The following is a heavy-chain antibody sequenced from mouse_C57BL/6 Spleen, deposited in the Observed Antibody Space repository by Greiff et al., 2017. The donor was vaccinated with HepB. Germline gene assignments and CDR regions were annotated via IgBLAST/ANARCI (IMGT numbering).Heavy chain of an antibody. Sequence: QVQLQQSGAELVRPGASVTLSCKASGYTFTDYEMHWVKQTPVHGLEWIGAIDPETGGTAYNQKFKGKAILTADKSSSTAYMELRSLTSEDSAVYYCTRRGGNYVGFDYWGQGTTLTVSS. V-gene: IGHV1-15*01. CDR3: TRRGGNYVGFDY. J-gene: IGHJ2*01. D-gene: IGHD2-1*01. CDR2: IDPETGGT. CDR1: GYTFTDYE.